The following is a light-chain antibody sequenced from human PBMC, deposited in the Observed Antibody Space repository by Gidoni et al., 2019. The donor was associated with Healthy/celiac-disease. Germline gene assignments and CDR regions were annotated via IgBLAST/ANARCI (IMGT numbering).Light chain of an antibody. Sequence: QSALTQPASVSGSPGQSIPISCTGTSSDVGGYNYVSWYQQHPGKAPKLMIYDVSNRPSGVSNRFSGSKSGNTASLTISGLQAEDEADYYCSSYTSSSTLENVVFGGGTKLTVL. V-gene: IGLV2-14*01. J-gene: IGLJ2*01. CDR3: SSYTSSSTLENVV. CDR2: DVS. CDR1: SSDVGGYNY.